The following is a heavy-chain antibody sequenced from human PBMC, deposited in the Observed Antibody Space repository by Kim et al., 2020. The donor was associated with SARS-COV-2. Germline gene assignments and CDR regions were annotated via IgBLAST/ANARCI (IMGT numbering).Heavy chain of an antibody. CDR2: IGTAGDT. J-gene: IGHJ4*02. CDR3: AREPSEGGGLDY. D-gene: IGHD1-26*01. Sequence: GGSLRLSCAASGFTFSSYDMHWVRQATGKGLEWVSAIGTAGDTYYPGSVKGRFTISRENAKNSLYLQMNSLRAGDTAVYYCAREPSEGGGLDYWGQGTLVTVSS. CDR1: GFTFSSYD. V-gene: IGHV3-13*04.